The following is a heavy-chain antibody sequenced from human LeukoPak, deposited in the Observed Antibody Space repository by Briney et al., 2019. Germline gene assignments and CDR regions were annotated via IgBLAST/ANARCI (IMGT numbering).Heavy chain of an antibody. V-gene: IGHV4-61*02. J-gene: IGHJ6*03. Sequence: SQTLSLTCTVSGGSISSSSYYWSWIRQPAGKGLEWIGRIYTSGSTNYNPSLKSRVTISVDTSKNQFSLKLSSVTAADTAVYYCASTQGGYNWNDGIYYYYYMDVWGKGTTVTVSS. CDR2: IYTSGST. CDR3: ASTQGGYNWNDGIYYYYYMDV. D-gene: IGHD1-1*01. CDR1: GGSISSSSYY.